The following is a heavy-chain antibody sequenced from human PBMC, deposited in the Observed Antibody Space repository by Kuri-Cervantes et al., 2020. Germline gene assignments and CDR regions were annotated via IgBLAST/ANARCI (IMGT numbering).Heavy chain of an antibody. Sequence: GGSLRLSCAASGFNLRSYAMHWVRQAPGKGLEWVANIKQDGSEKYYVDSVKGRFTISRDNAKNSLYLQMNSLRAEDTAVYYCARSHGWIQLSYYYGMDVWGQGTTVTVSS. J-gene: IGHJ6*02. CDR3: ARSHGWIQLSYYYGMDV. CDR1: GFNLRSYA. D-gene: IGHD5-18*01. CDR2: IKQDGSEK. V-gene: IGHV3-7*01.